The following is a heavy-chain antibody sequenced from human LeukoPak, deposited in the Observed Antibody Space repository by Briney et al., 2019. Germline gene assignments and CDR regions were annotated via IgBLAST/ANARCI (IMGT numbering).Heavy chain of an antibody. V-gene: IGHV1-2*02. CDR2: INPNSGGT. J-gene: IGHJ4*02. CDR3: ARGPSSGYSYGYRYDY. CDR1: GYTFTGYY. D-gene: IGHD5-18*01. Sequence: ASVKVSCKASGYTFTGYYMHWVRQAPGQGLEWMGWINPNSGGTNYAQKFQGRVTITRDTSISTAYMELSRLRSDDTAVYYCARGPSSGYSYGYRYDYWGQGTLVTVSS.